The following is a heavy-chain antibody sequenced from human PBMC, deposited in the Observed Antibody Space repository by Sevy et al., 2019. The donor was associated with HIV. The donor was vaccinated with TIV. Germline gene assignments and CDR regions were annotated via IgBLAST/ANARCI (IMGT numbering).Heavy chain of an antibody. Sequence: GGSLRLSCAASGFTFSSYGMHWVRQAPGKGLEWVAVISYDGSNKYYADSVKGRFTISRDNSKNTLYLQMNSLRAEDTAVYYCAKDRLRYCSGGSCYPFDYWDQGTLVTVSS. D-gene: IGHD2-15*01. J-gene: IGHJ4*02. CDR2: ISYDGSNK. CDR1: GFTFSSYG. CDR3: AKDRLRYCSGGSCYPFDY. V-gene: IGHV3-30*18.